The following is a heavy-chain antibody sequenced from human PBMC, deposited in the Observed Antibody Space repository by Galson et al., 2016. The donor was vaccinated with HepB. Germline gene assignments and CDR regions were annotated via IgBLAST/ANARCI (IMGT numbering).Heavy chain of an antibody. Sequence: LRLSCAASGFTFHSYAMSWVRQPPGKGLEWIGEVNYSGDPNYTPSLKSRVPMSEDTSRNQFSLNLTSVTAADTAVYYCSRARIHLRLATAPTSPRLKFDAWGQGIQVTVSS. CDR2: VNYSGDP. V-gene: IGHV4-34*01. D-gene: IGHD3-3*01. CDR3: SRARIHLRLATAPTSPRLKFDA. J-gene: IGHJ5*02. CDR1: GFTFHSYA.